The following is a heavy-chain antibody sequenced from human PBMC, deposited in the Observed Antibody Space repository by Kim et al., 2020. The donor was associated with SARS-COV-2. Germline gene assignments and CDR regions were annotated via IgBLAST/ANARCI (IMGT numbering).Heavy chain of an antibody. D-gene: IGHD3-10*01. CDR3: ARDYYGSGSSPFDY. J-gene: IGHJ4*02. Sequence: SETLSLTCAVYGGSFSGYYWSWIRQPPGKGLEWIGEINHSGSTNYNPSLKSRVTISVDTSKNQFSLKLSSVTAADTAVYYCARDYYGSGSSPFDYWGQGTLVTVSS. CDR1: GGSFSGYY. V-gene: IGHV4-34*01. CDR2: INHSGST.